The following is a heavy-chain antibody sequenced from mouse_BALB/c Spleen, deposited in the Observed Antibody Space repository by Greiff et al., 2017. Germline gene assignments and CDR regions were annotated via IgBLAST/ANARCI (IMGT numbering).Heavy chain of an antibody. J-gene: IGHJ3*01. Sequence: DVKLQESGPGLVKPSQSLSLTCTVTGYSITSDYAWYWIRQFPGNKLEWMGYISYSGSTSYNPSLKSRISITRDTSKNQFFLQLNSVTTEDTATYYCARDYYGSSFFAYWGQGTLVTVSA. CDR3: ARDYYGSSFFAY. V-gene: IGHV3-2*02. CDR1: GYSITSDYA. CDR2: ISYSGST. D-gene: IGHD1-1*01.